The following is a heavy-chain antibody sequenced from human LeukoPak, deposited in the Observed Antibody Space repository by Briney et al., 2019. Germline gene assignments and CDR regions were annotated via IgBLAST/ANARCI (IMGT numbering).Heavy chain of an antibody. J-gene: IGHJ6*03. CDR2: IYYSGST. CDR1: GGSISSGGYY. CDR3: ARALSSGWYYMDV. Sequence: SQTLSLTCTVSGGSISSGGYYWSWIRQHPGKGLEWIGYIYYSGSTYCNPSLKSRVTISVDTSKNQFSLKLSSVTAADTAVYYCARALSSGWYYMDVWGKGTTVTVSS. V-gene: IGHV4-31*03. D-gene: IGHD6-19*01.